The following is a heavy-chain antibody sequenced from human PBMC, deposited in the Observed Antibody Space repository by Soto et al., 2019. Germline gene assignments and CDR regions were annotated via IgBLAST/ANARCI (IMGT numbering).Heavy chain of an antibody. CDR1: GFTFSRHT. J-gene: IGHJ4*02. CDR3: ARDRLRLGELSLLGYFDY. V-gene: IGHV3-30*04. CDR2: ISYDGSNK. D-gene: IGHD3-16*02. Sequence: QVQLEESGGGVVQPGRSLRLSCAASGFTFSRHTMHWVRQAPGKGLEWVASISYDGSNKYYADSVKGRFTISRDNSKNTLSVQMDSLIAEDTAVYYCARDRLRLGELSLLGYFDYWGQGTLVTVS.